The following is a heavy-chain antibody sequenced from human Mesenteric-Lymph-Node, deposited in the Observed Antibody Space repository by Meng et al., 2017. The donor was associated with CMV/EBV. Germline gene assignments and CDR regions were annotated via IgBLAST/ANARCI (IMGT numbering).Heavy chain of an antibody. Sequence: GESLKISCAASGFTFDDYAMHWVRQAPGKGLEWVGRIKTRADGGTTDYGAPVKGRFTISRDDSRDMLYLQMNSLITEDTGVYYCSTSRSVWGQGTTVTVSS. CDR2: IKTRADGGTT. CDR3: STSRSV. V-gene: IGHV3-15*01. J-gene: IGHJ6*02. D-gene: IGHD4-17*01. CDR1: GFTFDDYA.